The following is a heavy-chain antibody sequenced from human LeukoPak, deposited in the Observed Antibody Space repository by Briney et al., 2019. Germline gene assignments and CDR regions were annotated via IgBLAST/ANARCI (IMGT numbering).Heavy chain of an antibody. CDR2: INPSGGST. CDR1: GYTFTSYY. J-gene: IGHJ6*02. Sequence: GASEKVSCKASGYTFTSYYMHWVRQAPGQGLEWMGIINPSGGSTSYAQKFQGRVTMTRDTSTSTVYMELSSLRSENTAVYYCARGEGGQWLVTSYYGMDVWGQGTTVTVSS. CDR3: ARGEGGQWLVTSYYGMDV. D-gene: IGHD6-19*01. V-gene: IGHV1-46*01.